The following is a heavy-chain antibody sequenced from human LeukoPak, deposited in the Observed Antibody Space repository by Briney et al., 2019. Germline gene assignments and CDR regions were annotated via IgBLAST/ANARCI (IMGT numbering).Heavy chain of an antibody. CDR2: IYYSGST. CDR1: GGSISSYY. V-gene: IGHV4-59*01. D-gene: IGHD3-22*01. Sequence: SETLSLTCTVSGGSISSYYWSWIRQPPGKGLEWIGYIYYSGSTNYNPSLKSRVTISVDTSKNQFSLKLSSATAADTAVYYCAREGWYYYDSSGENAFDIWGQGTMVTVSS. CDR3: AREGWYYYDSSGENAFDI. J-gene: IGHJ3*02.